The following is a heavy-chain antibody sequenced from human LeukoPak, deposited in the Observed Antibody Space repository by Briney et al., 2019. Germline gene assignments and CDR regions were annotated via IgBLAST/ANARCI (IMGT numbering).Heavy chain of an antibody. D-gene: IGHD3-3*01. CDR1: GFTISSYA. CDR3: AKGVTIFGVDSMDV. Sequence: GGSLRLSCAASGFTISSYAVSWVRQAPGKGLEWVSAISGSGGSTYYADSVKGRFTISRDNSKNTLYLQMNSLRAEDTAVYYCAKGVTIFGVDSMDVWGKGTTVTVSS. V-gene: IGHV3-23*01. CDR2: ISGSGGST. J-gene: IGHJ6*03.